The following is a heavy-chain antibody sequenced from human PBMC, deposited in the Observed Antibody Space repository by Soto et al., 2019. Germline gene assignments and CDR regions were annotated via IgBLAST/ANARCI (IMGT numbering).Heavy chain of an antibody. V-gene: IGHV3-23*01. CDR1: TVTFSNYA. CDR3: ARVRLGAPTRYFDY. D-gene: IGHD1-26*01. Sequence: GGSLRLSCTASTVTFSNYAMSWVRQAPEKGLEWVSAISGSGDRTFYADSQKGRFTISRDNSKNSLYLQINSLKTEDTAVYYCARVRLGAPTRYFDYWGQGTLVTV. CDR2: ISGSGDRT. J-gene: IGHJ4*02.